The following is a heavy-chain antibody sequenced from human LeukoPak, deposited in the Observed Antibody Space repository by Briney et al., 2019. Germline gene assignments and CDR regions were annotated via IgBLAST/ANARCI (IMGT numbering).Heavy chain of an antibody. CDR3: ARWTTTYLDY. CDR2: INPSGGST. CDR1: GYTFTSYY. D-gene: IGHD4-11*01. J-gene: IGHJ4*02. Sequence: ASVKVSCKASGYTFTSYYIHWVRQAPGQGLEWMGIINPSGGSTNYAQKFQGRVAMTRDTSTSTVYMELSSLRSEDSAVYYCARWTTTYLDYWGQGTLVTVSS. V-gene: IGHV1-46*01.